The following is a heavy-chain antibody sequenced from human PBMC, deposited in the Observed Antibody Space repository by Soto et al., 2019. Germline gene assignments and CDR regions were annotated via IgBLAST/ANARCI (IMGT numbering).Heavy chain of an antibody. D-gene: IGHD4-17*01. CDR2: ISWNRGNL. Sequence: EVQLVESGGGLVQPGRSLRLSCAASGFTFDDYAMHWVRQGPGKGLEWVPSISWNRGNLGYADSVKGRFTISRDNAKNPLYLQMNTLRGEDTALYYCAKGASTTVFAANDFWGQGNLVTVSS. J-gene: IGHJ4*02. CDR3: AKGASTTVFAANDF. V-gene: IGHV3-9*01. CDR1: GFTFDDYA.